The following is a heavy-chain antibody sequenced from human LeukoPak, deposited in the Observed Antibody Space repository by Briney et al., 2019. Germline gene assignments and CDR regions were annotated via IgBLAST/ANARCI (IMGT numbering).Heavy chain of an antibody. D-gene: IGHD6-19*01. CDR2: IYYSGST. Sequence: SETLSLTCTVSGGPISSYYWSWIRQHPGKGLEWIGYIYYSGSTYYNPSLKSRVTISVDTSKNQFSLKLSSVAAADTAVYYCARDRGRLVSDYWGQGTLVTVSS. CDR1: GGPISSYY. CDR3: ARDRGRLVSDY. J-gene: IGHJ4*02. V-gene: IGHV4-59*06.